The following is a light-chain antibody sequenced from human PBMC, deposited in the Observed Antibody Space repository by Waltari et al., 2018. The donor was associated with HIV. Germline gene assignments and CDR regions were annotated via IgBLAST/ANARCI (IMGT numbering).Light chain of an antibody. CDR3: QQTATVPYT. CDR1: QDIYNW. CDR2: ATS. Sequence: DIQMTQSPSSVSASLGDTVTITCRPSQDIYNWLAWYQKTPERAPKLLIFATSTLHSGAPSRFSGSASGTNFTLTINTLQPEDVGIYYCQQTATVPYTFGQGTKIEFK. V-gene: IGKV1-12*02. J-gene: IGKJ2*01.